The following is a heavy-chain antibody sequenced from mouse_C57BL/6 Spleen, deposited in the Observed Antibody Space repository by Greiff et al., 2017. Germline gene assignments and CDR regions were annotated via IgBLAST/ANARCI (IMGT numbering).Heavy chain of an antibody. J-gene: IGHJ3*01. CDR3: SRGGPVFAY. V-gene: IGHV5-17*01. CDR2: ISSGSSTI. CDR1: GFTFSDYG. Sequence: EVKVEESGGGLVKPGGSLKLSCAASGFTFSDYGMHWVRQAPEKGLEWVAYISSGSSTIYYADTVTGRFTISIDNAKNTLYLQMTSLRSEDTAMYYGSRGGPVFAYWGQGTRVTVSA.